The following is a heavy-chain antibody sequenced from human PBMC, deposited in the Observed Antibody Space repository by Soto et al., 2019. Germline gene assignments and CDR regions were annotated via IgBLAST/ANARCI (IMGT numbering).Heavy chain of an antibody. J-gene: IGHJ4*02. Sequence: EVQLVESGGDLVQPGGSLRLSCAASGFTFRNYWMHWVRQAPGKGLVWVSRISDYGRINYADSVKGRFTISRDDAKSELYLQMNNLRAEDTAVYYCARGGVEPFDYWGQGALVTVSS. CDR3: ARGGVEPFDY. CDR2: ISDYGRI. D-gene: IGHD3-10*01. CDR1: GFTFRNYW. V-gene: IGHV3-74*01.